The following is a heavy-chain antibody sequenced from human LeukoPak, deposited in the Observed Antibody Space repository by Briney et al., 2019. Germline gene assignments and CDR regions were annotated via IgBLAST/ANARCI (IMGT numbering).Heavy chain of an antibody. Sequence: SVKVSCKASGYTFTSYGISWVRQAPGQGLEWMGRIIPILGIANYAQKFQGRVTITADKSTSTAYMELSSLRSEDTAVYYCARARNYYYDSSGTFRAFDYWGQGTLVTVSS. V-gene: IGHV1-69*04. CDR3: ARARNYYYDSSGTFRAFDY. J-gene: IGHJ4*02. CDR1: GYTFTSYG. D-gene: IGHD3-22*01. CDR2: IIPILGIA.